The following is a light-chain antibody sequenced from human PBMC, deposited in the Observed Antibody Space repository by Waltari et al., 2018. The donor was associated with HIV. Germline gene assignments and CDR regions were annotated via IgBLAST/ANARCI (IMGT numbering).Light chain of an antibody. J-gene: IGLJ2*01. V-gene: IGLV4-69*01. CDR3: QTWGSGIVV. CDR2: LNSNGSH. Sequence: QLGLTQSPSASASLGASVKLTCTLSSGHTNYAIAWHQQPPEKGPRFLMRLNSNGSHTKGDGIPDRFSSSSSGAERYLTISSLQSEDETDYFWQTWGSGIVVFGGGTTLTVL. CDR1: SGHTNYA.